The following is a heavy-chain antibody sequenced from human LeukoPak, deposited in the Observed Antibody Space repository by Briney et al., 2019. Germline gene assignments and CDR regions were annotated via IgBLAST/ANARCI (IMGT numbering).Heavy chain of an antibody. J-gene: IGHJ6*03. Sequence: GASVKVSCKASGGTFSSYAISWGRQAPGQGLEWMGGIIPIFGTANYAQKFQGRVTITTDESMSTAYMELSSLRSEDTAVYYCASFLVDSSGCDPYYYYYYMDVWGKGTTVTVSS. V-gene: IGHV1-69*05. CDR1: GGTFSSYA. CDR2: IIPIFGTA. D-gene: IGHD3-22*01. CDR3: ASFLVDSSGCDPYYYYYYMDV.